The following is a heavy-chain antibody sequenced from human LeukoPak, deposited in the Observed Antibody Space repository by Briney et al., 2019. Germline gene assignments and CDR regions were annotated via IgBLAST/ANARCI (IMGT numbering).Heavy chain of an antibody. D-gene: IGHD5-12*01. J-gene: IGHJ4*02. CDR1: GGSIRNYY. Sequence: SETLSLTCSVSGGSIRNYYWSWIRQPPGKGLEWIGFIFHSGNSNYNPSLKSRVTISIDASKNQFSLKLSSVTAADTAVYYCAREDSTKGYRPLDYWGQGTLVTVSS. CDR3: AREDSTKGYRPLDY. V-gene: IGHV4-59*01. CDR2: IFHSGNS.